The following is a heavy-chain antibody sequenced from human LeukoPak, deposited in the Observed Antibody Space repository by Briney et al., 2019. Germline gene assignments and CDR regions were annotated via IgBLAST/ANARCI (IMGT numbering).Heavy chain of an antibody. D-gene: IGHD3-16*01. V-gene: IGHV3-7*01. J-gene: IGHJ4*02. CDR1: GFTFSNYW. CDR3: VNYRNEYDQGGPRRHY. Sequence: GGSLRLSCAASGFTFSNYWMTWVRQAPGKGLEWVANIDQDGSETNYVDSVKGRFTISRDNARNSVYLQMNSLRPEDAAVYFCVNYRNEYDQGGPRRHYWGQGTVVTVSS. CDR2: IDQDGSET.